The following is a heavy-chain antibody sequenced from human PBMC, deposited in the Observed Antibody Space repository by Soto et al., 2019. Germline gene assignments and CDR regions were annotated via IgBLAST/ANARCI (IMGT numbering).Heavy chain of an antibody. CDR2: ISWNSGSI. D-gene: IGHD3-10*01. V-gene: IGHV3-9*01. Sequence: EVQLVESGGSLVQPGRSLRLSCAASGFTFDDYAMHWVRQAPGKGLEWVSGISWNSGSIGYADSVKGRFTISRDNAKNSLYLQMNSLRAEDTALYYCAKDNYYGSGSYRGGWFDPWGQGTLVTVSS. CDR3: AKDNYYGSGSYRGGWFDP. J-gene: IGHJ5*02. CDR1: GFTFDDYA.